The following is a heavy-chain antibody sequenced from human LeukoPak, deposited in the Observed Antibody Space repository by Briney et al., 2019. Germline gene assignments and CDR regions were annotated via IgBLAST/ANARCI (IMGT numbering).Heavy chain of an antibody. V-gene: IGHV1-69*05. D-gene: IGHD5-18*01. CDR2: IIPIFGTA. CDR1: GGTFSSYA. J-gene: IGHJ6*03. Sequence: SVKVSCKAYGGTFSSYAISWVRQAPGRGLEWMGGIIPIFGTANYAQKFQGRVTITTDESTSTAYMELSSLRSEDTAVYYCARVDRDSYGYHYYYMDVWGKGTTVTVSS. CDR3: ARVDRDSYGYHYYYMDV.